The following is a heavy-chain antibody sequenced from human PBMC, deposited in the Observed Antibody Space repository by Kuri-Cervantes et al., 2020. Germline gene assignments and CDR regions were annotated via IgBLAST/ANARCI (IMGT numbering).Heavy chain of an antibody. CDR2: INHSGST. CDR3: AKGGGDIVVVPAAKRKNAFDI. V-gene: IGHV4-34*01. D-gene: IGHD2-2*01. CDR1: GGSFSGYY. J-gene: IGHJ3*02. Sequence: GSLRLSCGVYGGSFSGYYWSWIRQPPGKGLEYIGEINHSGSTNYNPSLKSRVTISVDTSKNQFSLKLSSVTAADTAVYYCAKGGGDIVVVPAAKRKNAFDIWGQGTMVTVSS.